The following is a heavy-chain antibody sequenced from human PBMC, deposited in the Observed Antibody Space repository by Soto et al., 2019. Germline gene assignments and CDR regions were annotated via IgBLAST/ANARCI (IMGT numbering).Heavy chain of an antibody. D-gene: IGHD2-21*02. CDR3: ARSIVVVTALDY. J-gene: IGHJ4*02. Sequence: QVQLVQSGAEEKKPGASVKVSCKASGYTFPSYAMHWVRQAPGHRLEWIGWINAGNGNTKYSQKFQGRVTITRDTSASTAYMELSSLRSEDTAVYYCARSIVVVTALDYWGQGTLVTVSS. CDR1: GYTFPSYA. CDR2: INAGNGNT. V-gene: IGHV1-3*05.